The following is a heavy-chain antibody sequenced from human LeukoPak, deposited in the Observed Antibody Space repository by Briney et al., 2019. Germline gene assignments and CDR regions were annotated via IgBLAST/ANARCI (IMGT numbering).Heavy chain of an antibody. J-gene: IGHJ4*02. CDR1: GYTFTSYG. CDR3: AGEDRYFDWLSGDFDY. D-gene: IGHD3-9*01. V-gene: IGHV1-18*04. CDR2: ISAYNGNT. Sequence: ASVKVSCKASGYTFTSYGISWVRQAPGQGLEWMGWISAYNGNTNYAQKLQGRVTMTTDTSTSTAYMELRSLRSDDTAVYYCAGEDRYFDWLSGDFDYWGQGTLVTVSS.